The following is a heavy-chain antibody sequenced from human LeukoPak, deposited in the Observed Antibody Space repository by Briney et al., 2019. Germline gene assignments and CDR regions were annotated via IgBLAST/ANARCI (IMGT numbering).Heavy chain of an antibody. D-gene: IGHD6-13*01. Sequence: SVKVSCKASGGTFSSYAISWVRQAPGQGLEWMGGIIPIFGTANYAQKFQGRVTITTDESTSTAYMELSSLRSEDTAVYYCARDLGIAAAGTAYWGQGTLVTVSS. CDR1: GGTFSSYA. CDR3: ARDLGIAAAGTAY. V-gene: IGHV1-69*05. J-gene: IGHJ4*02. CDR2: IIPIFGTA.